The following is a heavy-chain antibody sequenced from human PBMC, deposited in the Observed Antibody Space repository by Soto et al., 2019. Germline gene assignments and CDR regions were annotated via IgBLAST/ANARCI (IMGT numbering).Heavy chain of an antibody. CDR3: ARGGARHYYYDSSGYYSPLDNWFDP. J-gene: IGHJ5*02. Sequence: PSETLSLTCTVSGGSISSSSYYWGWIRQPPGKGLERIGSIYYSGSTYYNPSLKSRVTISVDTSKNQFSLKLSSVTAADTAVYYCARGGARHYYYDSSGYYSPLDNWFDPWGQGTLVTVSS. D-gene: IGHD3-22*01. CDR2: IYYSGST. V-gene: IGHV4-39*01. CDR1: GGSISSSSYY.